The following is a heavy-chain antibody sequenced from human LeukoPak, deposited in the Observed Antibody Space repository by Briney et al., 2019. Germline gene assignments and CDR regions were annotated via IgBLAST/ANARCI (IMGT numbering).Heavy chain of an antibody. V-gene: IGHV4-34*01. CDR1: AESFIGYF. CDR3: ARTSGFFDRIGSYQQNPYYFEY. D-gene: IGHD3-22*01. J-gene: IGHJ4*02. Sequence: SETLSLTCAVSAESFIGYFWTWIRQPPGKGLEWIGEINHSGRTSYNPSLKSRLSISVDMSKNQFSLRLTSVTAADTAVYYCARTSGFFDRIGSYQQNPYYFEYWGQGSLVTVSS. CDR2: INHSGRT.